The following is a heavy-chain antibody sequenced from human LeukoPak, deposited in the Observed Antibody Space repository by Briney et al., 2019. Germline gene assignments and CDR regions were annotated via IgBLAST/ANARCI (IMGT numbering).Heavy chain of an antibody. CDR3: ARGYNWNYVDY. J-gene: IGHJ4*02. Sequence: PSETLSLTCTVSGGSISSYDWSWVGQAAGKGGEWIGPIYTSGSTNYPPSLKRRVTMSVDTSKNPFSLKLSSVTAADTAVYYCARGYNWNYVDYWGQGTLVTLSS. V-gene: IGHV4-4*07. CDR2: IYTSGST. D-gene: IGHD1-20*01. CDR1: GGSISSYD.